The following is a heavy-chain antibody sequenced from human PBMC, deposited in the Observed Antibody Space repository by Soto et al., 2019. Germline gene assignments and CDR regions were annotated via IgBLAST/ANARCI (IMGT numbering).Heavy chain of an antibody. CDR1: GYSISSGYY. V-gene: IGHV4-38-2*01. Sequence: SETLSLTCAVSGYSISSGYYWGWIRQTPGKGLEWIASIYHSGSTYYNPSLKSRVTISVDTSKNQFSLKLTSVTAADTAVYCCARGAATVTPGWFDPWGQGIMVTVSS. D-gene: IGHD4-17*01. CDR2: IYHSGST. J-gene: IGHJ5*02. CDR3: ARGAATVTPGWFDP.